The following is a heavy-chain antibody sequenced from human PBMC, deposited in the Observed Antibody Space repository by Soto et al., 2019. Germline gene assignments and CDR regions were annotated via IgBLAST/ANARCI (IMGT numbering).Heavy chain of an antibody. CDR3: TGGPPNWGFDS. CDR1: GYTFTSYD. CDR2: MSPKTANT. Sequence: ASVKVSCKASGYTFTSYDINWVRQTAGQGLEWMGWMSPKTANTGYAQKFQGRVTMTRSTSISTAYMELSSLTSEDTAVYYCTGGPPNWGFDSWGQGTPVTVSX. D-gene: IGHD7-27*01. V-gene: IGHV1-8*01. J-gene: IGHJ5*01.